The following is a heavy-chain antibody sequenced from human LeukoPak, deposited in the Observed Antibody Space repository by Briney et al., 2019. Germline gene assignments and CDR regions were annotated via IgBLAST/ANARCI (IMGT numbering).Heavy chain of an antibody. CDR3: ARGPERTGVGTRYYYDMDV. J-gene: IGHJ6*02. Sequence: GGSLRLSCTASGFTFGDYAMSWVRQAPGKGLEWVAVISYDGSNKYYADSVKGRFTISRDNSKNTLYLQMNSLRAEDTAVYYCARGPERTGVGTRYYYDMDVWGQGTTVTVSS. CDR2: ISYDGSNK. V-gene: IGHV3-30-3*01. CDR1: GFTFGDYA. D-gene: IGHD2-8*01.